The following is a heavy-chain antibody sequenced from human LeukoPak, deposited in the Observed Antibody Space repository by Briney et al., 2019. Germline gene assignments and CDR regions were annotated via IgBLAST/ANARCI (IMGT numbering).Heavy chain of an antibody. CDR1: GGSISSYF. J-gene: IGHJ5*02. D-gene: IGHD3-22*01. V-gene: IGHV4-4*07. Sequence: SETLSLTCTVSGGSISSYFWSWVRQPAGRGPEWIGRIYTSGSTNYAPSLKSRVTMSVDTSKNQFSLKLNSVTAADTAVYYCAREMGGYHNWFDPWGQGMLVTVSS. CDR3: AREMGGYHNWFDP. CDR2: IYTSGST.